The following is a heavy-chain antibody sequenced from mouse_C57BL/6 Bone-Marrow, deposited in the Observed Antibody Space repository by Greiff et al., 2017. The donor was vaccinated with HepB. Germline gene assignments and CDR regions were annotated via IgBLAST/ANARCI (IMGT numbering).Heavy chain of an antibody. D-gene: IGHD2-5*01. Sequence: EVQLQQSGAELVRPGASVKLSCTASGFNIKDDYMHWVKQRPEQGLEWIGWIDPENGDTESASKFQGKATITADTSSNTAYLQLSSLTSEDTAVYYCTTAYYSNYVSVLWFAYWGQGTLVTVSA. CDR1: GFNIKDDY. CDR3: TTAYYSNYVSVLWFAY. CDR2: IDPENGDT. J-gene: IGHJ3*01. V-gene: IGHV14-4*01.